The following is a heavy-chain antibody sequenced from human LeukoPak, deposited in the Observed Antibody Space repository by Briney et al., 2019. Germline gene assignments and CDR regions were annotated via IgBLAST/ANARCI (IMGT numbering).Heavy chain of an antibody. D-gene: IGHD2/OR15-2a*01. Sequence: SETLSLTCTVSGASITSYFWSWIRQSPGKGLEWIGYFYYSGSTNSGSTNYNPSLKSRLTISVDTSKNQFSLKLNSVTAADTAMYSFAKGREYCSWGQGTLVTVSS. J-gene: IGHJ1*01. CDR2: FYYSGSTNSGST. CDR3: AKGREYCS. CDR1: GASITSYF. V-gene: IGHV4-59*01.